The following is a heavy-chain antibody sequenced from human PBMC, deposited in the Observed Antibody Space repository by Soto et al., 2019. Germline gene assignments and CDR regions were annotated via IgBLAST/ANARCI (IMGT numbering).Heavy chain of an antibody. CDR2: ISGSGGST. V-gene: IGHV3-23*01. CDR3: AKVSYDSSGYPLDY. J-gene: IGHJ4*02. D-gene: IGHD3-22*01. Sequence: PGGSLRLSCAASGFTFSSYAMSWVRQAPGKGLEWVSAISGSGGSTYYADSVKGRFTISRDNSKNTLYLQMNSLRAEDTAVYYCAKVSYDSSGYPLDYWGQGTLVTVSS. CDR1: GFTFSSYA.